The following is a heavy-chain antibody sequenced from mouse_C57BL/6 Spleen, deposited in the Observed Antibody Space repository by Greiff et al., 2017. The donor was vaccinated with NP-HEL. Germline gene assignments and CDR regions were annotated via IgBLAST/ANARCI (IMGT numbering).Heavy chain of an antibody. CDR2: IHPNSGST. J-gene: IGHJ4*01. Sequence: VQLQQPGAELVKPGASVKLSCKASGYTFTRYWMYWVKQRPGQGLEWIGMIHPNSGSTNYNEKFKSKATLTVEKVSSTANMQLSSLTAEDSAVYYCGRQGYDYDGGYAMEYWGQGTSVTVSS. D-gene: IGHD2-4*01. CDR3: GRQGYDYDGGYAMEY. V-gene: IGHV1-64*01. CDR1: GYTFTRYW.